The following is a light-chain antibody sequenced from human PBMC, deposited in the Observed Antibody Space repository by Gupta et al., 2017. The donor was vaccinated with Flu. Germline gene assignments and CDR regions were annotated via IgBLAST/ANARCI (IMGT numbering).Light chain of an antibody. CDR2: DAS. J-gene: IGKJ1*01. Sequence: PSTLSASSGDRVTITCRASQDVRTWLVWYQQKPGKAPRLLIYDASNLQSGVPSRFSGSGSGTDFTLTIDSLEPEDFATYYCQQANSYPQTFGEGTKVEIK. CDR3: QQANSYPQT. CDR1: QDVRTW. V-gene: IGKV1-12*01.